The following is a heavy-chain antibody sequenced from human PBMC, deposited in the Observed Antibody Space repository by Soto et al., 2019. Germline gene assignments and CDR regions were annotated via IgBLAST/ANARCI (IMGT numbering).Heavy chain of an antibody. J-gene: IGHJ4*02. CDR1: GYTFTSYA. D-gene: IGHD2-15*01. CDR2: INAGNGNT. CDR3: ASGVAPYYFDY. V-gene: IGHV1-3*05. Sequence: SGAEEKKPGASVKVSCKPSGYTFTSYAMHWVPQAPGQRLEGMGWINAGNGNTKYSQKFQGRVTISRDTSANTAYMELSSLRSEDTAVYYCASGVAPYYFDYWGQGTLVTVSS.